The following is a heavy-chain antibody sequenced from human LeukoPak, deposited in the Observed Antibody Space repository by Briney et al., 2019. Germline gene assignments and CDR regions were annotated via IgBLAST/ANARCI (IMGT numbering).Heavy chain of an antibody. V-gene: IGHV4-34*01. CDR3: ASGRTAVVY. D-gene: IGHD6-19*01. J-gene: IGHJ4*02. CDR1: GGSLSGYY. Sequence: SETLSLTCAVYGGSLSGYYWSWIRQPPGKGLEWIGEINHSGSTNYNPSLKSRVTISVDTSQNQFSLKLSSVTAADAAVYYCASGRTAVVYWGQGTLVTVSS. CDR2: INHSGST.